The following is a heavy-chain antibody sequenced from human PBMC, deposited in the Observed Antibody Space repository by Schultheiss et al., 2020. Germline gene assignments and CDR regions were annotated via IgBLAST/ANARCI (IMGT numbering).Heavy chain of an antibody. V-gene: IGHV1-8*01. CDR1: GYPFTSYD. Sequence: GESLKITCKSSGYPFTSYDINWGLQATGQGLEWIGCMNPNSSNTGYAQKFQGRVTMTRNTSISTAYMDLSSLGSEDTAGYYCASDLGAPWGQGTLVTVSS. J-gene: IGHJ4*02. CDR2: MNPNSSNT. CDR3: ASDLGAP.